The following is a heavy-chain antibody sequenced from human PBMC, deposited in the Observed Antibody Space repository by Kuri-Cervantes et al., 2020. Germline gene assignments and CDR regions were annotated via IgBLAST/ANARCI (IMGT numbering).Heavy chain of an antibody. D-gene: IGHD4-17*01. V-gene: IGHV3-23*01. Sequence: GGSLRLSCRTDGFTFSSHAMSWVRQAPGRGLEWVSSIKDDGGRTHYTDSVRGRFTISRDNSMNTLYLQMNSLRAEDTAVYYCAREYDYGDYAIGAFDIWGQGTMVTVSS. CDR1: GFTFSSHA. CDR2: IKDDGGRT. J-gene: IGHJ3*02. CDR3: AREYDYGDYAIGAFDI.